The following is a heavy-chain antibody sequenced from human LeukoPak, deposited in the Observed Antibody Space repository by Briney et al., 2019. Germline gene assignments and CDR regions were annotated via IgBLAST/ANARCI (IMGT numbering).Heavy chain of an antibody. CDR1: GGSISSYY. Sequence: SETLSLTCTVSGGSISSYYWSWIRQPPGKGLECTGYIYYSGSTNYNPSLKSRVTISVDTSRNQFSLKLTSVTAADTAVYYCAKVSDRDSSGYYWGFEYWGQGTLVTVSS. D-gene: IGHD3-22*01. CDR3: AKVSDRDSSGYYWGFEY. CDR2: IYYSGST. J-gene: IGHJ4*02. V-gene: IGHV4-59*08.